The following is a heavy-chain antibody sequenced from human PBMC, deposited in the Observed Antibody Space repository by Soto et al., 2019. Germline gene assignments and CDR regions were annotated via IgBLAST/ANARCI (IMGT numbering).Heavy chain of an antibody. V-gene: IGHV4-34*01. J-gene: IGHJ4*02. Sequence: QVQLQQWGAGLLKPSETLSLTCAVYGESFSGYYWSWIHQPPGKGLEWIGEINHSGSTNYNPSLKSRVTISIDTSKNQFSLKLSSVTAADTAIYYCARGGDWMRNWGQGTLVTVSS. CDR1: GESFSGYY. CDR2: INHSGST. D-gene: IGHD2-21*02. CDR3: ARGGDWMRN.